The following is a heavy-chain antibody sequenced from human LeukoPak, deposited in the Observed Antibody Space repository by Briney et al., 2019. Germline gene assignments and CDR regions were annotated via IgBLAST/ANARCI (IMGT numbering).Heavy chain of an antibody. Sequence: SETLSLTCTVSGGSISSSSYYWGWIRQPPGKGLGWIGSIYYSGSTYYNPSLKSRVTISVDTSKNQFSLKLSSVTAADTAVYYCARHRLWSLPDYWGQGTLVTVSS. CDR1: GGSISSSSYY. CDR2: IYYSGST. CDR3: ARHRLWSLPDY. V-gene: IGHV4-39*01. J-gene: IGHJ4*02. D-gene: IGHD3-3*01.